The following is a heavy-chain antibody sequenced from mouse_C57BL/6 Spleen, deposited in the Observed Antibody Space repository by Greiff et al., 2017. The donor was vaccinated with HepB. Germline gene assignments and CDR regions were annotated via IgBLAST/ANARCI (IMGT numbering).Heavy chain of an antibody. CDR2: INPNNGGT. J-gene: IGHJ2*01. CDR1: GYTFTDYN. Sequence: EVQLQQSGPELVKPGASVKIPCKASGYTFTDYNMDWVKQSHGKSLEWIGDINPNNGGTIYNQKFKGTATLTVDKSSSTAYMELRSLTSEDTAVYYCARSRITTVVAPFDYWGQGTTLTVSS. D-gene: IGHD1-1*01. V-gene: IGHV1-18*01. CDR3: ARSRITTVVAPFDY.